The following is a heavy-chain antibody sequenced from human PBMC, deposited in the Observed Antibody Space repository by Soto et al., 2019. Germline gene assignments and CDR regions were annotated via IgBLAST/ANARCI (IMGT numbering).Heavy chain of an antibody. Sequence: GGSLRLSCAASGFTFSSYGMHWVRQAPGKGLEWVAVIWYDGSNKYYADSVRGRFTISRDNSKNTLYLQMNSLRAEDTAVYYCAGDGYDSSGYYLFDYWGQGTLVTVSS. J-gene: IGHJ4*02. V-gene: IGHV3-33*01. CDR2: IWYDGSNK. D-gene: IGHD3-22*01. CDR1: GFTFSSYG. CDR3: AGDGYDSSGYYLFDY.